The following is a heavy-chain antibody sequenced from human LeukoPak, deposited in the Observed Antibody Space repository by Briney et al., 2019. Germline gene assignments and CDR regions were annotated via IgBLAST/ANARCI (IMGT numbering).Heavy chain of an antibody. V-gene: IGHV3-23*01. CDR1: GFTFSSYA. CDR3: ASVTPGDLLWYFDY. J-gene: IGHJ4*02. D-gene: IGHD7-27*01. CDR2: ISGSTGST. Sequence: PGGSLRLSCAASGFTFSSYAMSWVRQAPGKGLEWVSAISGSTGSTYYADSVKGRFTISRDNSKNTLYLQMNSLRAEDTAVYYCASVTPGDLLWYFDYWGQGTLVTVSS.